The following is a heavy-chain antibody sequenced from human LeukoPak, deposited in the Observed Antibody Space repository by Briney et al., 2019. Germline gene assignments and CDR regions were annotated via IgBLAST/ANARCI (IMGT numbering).Heavy chain of an antibody. D-gene: IGHD2-15*01. CDR1: GFTFSSYS. J-gene: IGHJ6*03. Sequence: GGSLRLSCAASGFTFSSYSMNWVRQAPGKGLEWVSYISGSSPIMSSSRSTIYYADSVKGRFTISRDNAKNSLYLRMNSLRAEDTAVYFCARVKRGYCSGVSCYLERYYYYMDVWGKGPRSPFP. V-gene: IGHV3-48*04. CDR3: ARVKRGYCSGVSCYLERYYYYMDV. CDR2: ISGSSPIMSSSRSTI.